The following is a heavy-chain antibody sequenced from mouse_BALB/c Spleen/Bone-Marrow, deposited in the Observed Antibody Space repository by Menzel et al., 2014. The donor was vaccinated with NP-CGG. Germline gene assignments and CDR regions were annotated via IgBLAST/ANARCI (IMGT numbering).Heavy chain of an antibody. V-gene: IGHV1-20*02. CDR1: GYSFTGXF. CDR3: ARDYYDYYFDY. D-gene: IGHD2-4*01. J-gene: IGHJ2*01. CDR2: INPYNGDT. Sequence: VQLQQSGPELVKPGASVKISCKASGYSFTGXFXNWVXQSXGXSLEWIXRINPYNGDTFYNQKFKGKATLTVDKSSSTAHMELRSLASEDSAVYYCARDYYDYYFDYWGQGTTLTVSS.